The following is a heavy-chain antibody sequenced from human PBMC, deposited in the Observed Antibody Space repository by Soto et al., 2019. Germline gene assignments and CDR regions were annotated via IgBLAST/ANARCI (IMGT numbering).Heavy chain of an antibody. Sequence: ASVKVSCKASGYTFTSYAMHWVRQAPGQRHECMGWINAGNGDTRYSQKFQGRVTFTRDTSASTAYMELSSLRSEDTAVYYCARDLMVRAVTVPGYWGQGTLVTVSS. CDR1: GYTFTSYA. D-gene: IGHD3-10*01. J-gene: IGHJ4*02. CDR2: INAGNGDT. V-gene: IGHV1-3*01. CDR3: ARDLMVRAVTVPGY.